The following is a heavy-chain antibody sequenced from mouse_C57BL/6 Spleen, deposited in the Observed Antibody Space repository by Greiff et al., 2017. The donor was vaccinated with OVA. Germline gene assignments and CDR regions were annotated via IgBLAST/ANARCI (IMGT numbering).Heavy chain of an antibody. CDR1: GYTFTSYW. V-gene: IGHV1-64*01. D-gene: IGHD2-10*01. CDR2: IHPNSGST. Sequence: VQLQQPGAELVKPGASVKLSCKASGYTFTSYWLHWVKQRPGQGLEWIGMIHPNSGSTNYNEKFKSKATLTVDKSSSTAYMQLSSLTSEDSAVYYCARGSLPQAWFAYWGQGTLVTVSA. CDR3: ARGSLPQAWFAY. J-gene: IGHJ3*01.